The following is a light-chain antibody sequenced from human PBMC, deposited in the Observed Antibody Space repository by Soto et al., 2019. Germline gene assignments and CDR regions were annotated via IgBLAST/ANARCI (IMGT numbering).Light chain of an antibody. Sequence: DIQMTQSPSSLSASAGDRVTITCQASQDISNHLNWYQQKAGKAPKLLINDASNLEIGVPSRFSGSGSGTDFTLTISSLQPEDIATSYCQQYVNALTFGGGTKVEIK. CDR2: DAS. CDR3: QQYVNALT. CDR1: QDISNH. J-gene: IGKJ4*01. V-gene: IGKV1-33*01.